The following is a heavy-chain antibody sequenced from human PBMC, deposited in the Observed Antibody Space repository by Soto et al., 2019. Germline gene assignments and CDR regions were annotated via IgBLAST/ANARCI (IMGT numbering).Heavy chain of an antibody. Sequence: SETLSLTCTVSGGSISSSSYYWGWIRQPPGKGLEWIGSIYYSGSTYYNPSLKSRVTISVDTSKNQFSLKLSSVTAADTAVYYCARGSGSYPMGYFYGMDVWGQEITVTVS. CDR3: ARGSGSYPMGYFYGMDV. D-gene: IGHD1-26*01. CDR2: IYYSGST. V-gene: IGHV4-39*01. J-gene: IGHJ6*02. CDR1: GGSISSSSYY.